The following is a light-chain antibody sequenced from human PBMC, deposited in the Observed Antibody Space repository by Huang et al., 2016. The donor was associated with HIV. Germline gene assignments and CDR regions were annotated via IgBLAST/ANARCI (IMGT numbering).Light chain of an antibody. V-gene: IGKV3-15*01. J-gene: IGKJ4*01. Sequence: EIVMTQSPDTLSVSPGERVTLPCRASQSVRTNLAWYQQRPCPPPSLLIYVTSTRAPGIPGSFSGSGSGTELALTISILQSEDFAVYYCQQYNNWPPALTFGGGTRVEIK. CDR2: VTS. CDR3: QQYNNWPPALT. CDR1: QSVRTN.